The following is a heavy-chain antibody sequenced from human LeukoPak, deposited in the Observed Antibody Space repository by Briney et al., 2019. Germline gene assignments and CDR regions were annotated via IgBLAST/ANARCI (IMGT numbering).Heavy chain of an antibody. V-gene: IGHV6-1*01. J-gene: IGHJ6*03. CDR2: TYYRPKWYN. D-gene: IGHD2-15*01. CDR1: GDSVSSNSAA. CDR3: ARRLGYCSGGSCYWGYYYYYMDV. Sequence: SQTLSLTCAISGDSVSSNSAAWNWIRQSPSRGLEWLGRTYYRPKWYNDYAVSVKSRITINPDTSKNQFSLQLNSVTPEDTAVYYCARRLGYCSGGSCYWGYYYYYMDVWGKGTTVTVSS.